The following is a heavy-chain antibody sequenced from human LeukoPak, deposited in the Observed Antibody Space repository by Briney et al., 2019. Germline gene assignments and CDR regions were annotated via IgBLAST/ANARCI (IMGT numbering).Heavy chain of an antibody. CDR2: IYYTGSA. CDR1: GGSISDSSYY. CDR3: ARKYCSSTSCYNNWFDP. D-gene: IGHD2-2*02. V-gene: IGHV4-39*01. Sequence: PSETLSLTCSVSGGSISDSSYYWGWIRQPPGKGLESIGRIYYTGSAHYNPSLKSRVTISIDTSQNQFSLKLSSVTAADTAVYYCARKYCSSTSCYNNWFDPWGQGTPVTVSS. J-gene: IGHJ5*02.